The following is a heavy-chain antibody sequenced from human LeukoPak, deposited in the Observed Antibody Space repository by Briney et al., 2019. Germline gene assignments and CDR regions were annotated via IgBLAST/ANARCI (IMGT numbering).Heavy chain of an antibody. CDR3: ASGFSSSPYFDY. CDR2: ITGSSSYI. D-gene: IGHD6-6*01. J-gene: IGHJ4*02. V-gene: IGHV3-21*01. CDR1: GFTFSTYY. Sequence: PGGSLRLSCAVSGFTFSTYYMNWVRQAPGKGLEWVSFITGSSSYIYYTDSVKRRFTISRDNAKNSLFLQMNSLRDEDMAVYYCASGFSSSPYFDYWGQGTLVTVFS.